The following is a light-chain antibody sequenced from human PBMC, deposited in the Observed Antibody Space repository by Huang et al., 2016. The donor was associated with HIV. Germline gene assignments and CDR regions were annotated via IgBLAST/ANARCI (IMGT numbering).Light chain of an antibody. CDR1: QSVFSY. CDR2: DAS. CDR3: QQYNSWPPVT. Sequence: EIVLTQSPATLSLSPGERATLSCRASQSVFSYLSCYQQKPGQAPRLLIYDASTRATDSPARVSGSGSGTEFTPTISSLQTEDFAVYYCQQYNSWPPVTFGQGTRLEI. V-gene: IGKV3D-15*01. J-gene: IGKJ5*01.